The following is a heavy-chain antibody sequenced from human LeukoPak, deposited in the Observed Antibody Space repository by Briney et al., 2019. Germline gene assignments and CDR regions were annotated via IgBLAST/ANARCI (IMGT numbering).Heavy chain of an antibody. V-gene: IGHV4-59*01. J-gene: IGHJ6*02. CDR3: AREIRGGGGMDV. CDR2: IYYSGST. D-gene: IGHD3-10*01. Sequence: SETLSLTCTVSGGSISSYYWSWIRQPPGKGLEWIGYIYYSGSTNYNPSLKSRVTISVDTSKNQFSLKLSSVTAADTAVYCCAREIRGGGGMDVWGQGTTVTVSS. CDR1: GGSISSYY.